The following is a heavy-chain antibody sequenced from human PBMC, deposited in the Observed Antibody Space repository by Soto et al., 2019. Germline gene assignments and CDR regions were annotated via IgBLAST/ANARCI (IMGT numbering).Heavy chain of an antibody. Sequence: QVELLQSGAEVKKPGSSVKVSCKASGGTFSNYAITWVRQAPGHGIEWPGRIIPIFGSTNFAQKFQGRVTLTPDESKTTIYIELSSLRSDDKAVYFCSKDEGKDVYFGYWFDPWDQGTLFTVSS. D-gene: IGHD3-3*01. V-gene: IGHV1-69*15. CDR2: IIPIFGST. CDR1: GGTFSNYA. J-gene: IGHJ5*02. CDR3: SKDEGKDVYFGYWFDP.